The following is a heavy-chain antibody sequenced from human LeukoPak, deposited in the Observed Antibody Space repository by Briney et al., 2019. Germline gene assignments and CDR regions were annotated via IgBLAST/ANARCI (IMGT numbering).Heavy chain of an antibody. CDR3: ARQRSTAYYDSSGLPYDAFDI. D-gene: IGHD3-22*01. J-gene: IGHJ3*02. Sequence: GESLKISCKGSGYRFTSYWIGWVRQMPGKGLEWMGIIYPGDSDTRYSPSFQGQVSISADKSITTGYLQWRSLKASDTAMYYCARQRSTAYYDSSGLPYDAFDIWGQGTMVTVSS. V-gene: IGHV5-51*01. CDR2: IYPGDSDT. CDR1: GYRFTSYW.